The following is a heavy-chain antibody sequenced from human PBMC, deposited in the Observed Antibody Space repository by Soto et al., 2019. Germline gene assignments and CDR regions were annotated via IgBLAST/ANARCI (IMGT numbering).Heavy chain of an antibody. CDR3: AAGHDTAMAKYYYYYGMDV. J-gene: IGHJ6*02. CDR1: GYTFTSYG. Sequence: ASVKVSCKASGYTFTSYGISWVRQAPGQGLEWMGWISAYNGNTNYAQKLQGRVTMTTDTSTSTAYMELSSLRSEDTAVYYCAAGHDTAMAKYYYYYGMDVWGQGTTVTVSS. CDR2: ISAYNGNT. D-gene: IGHD5-18*01. V-gene: IGHV1-18*01.